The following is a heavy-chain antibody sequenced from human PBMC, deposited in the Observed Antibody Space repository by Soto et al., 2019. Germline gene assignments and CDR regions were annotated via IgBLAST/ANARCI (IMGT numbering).Heavy chain of an antibody. CDR2: ISGYDGNT. Sequence: ASVKVSCKASGFTLNDFGVSRVRQAPGQGLEWMGWISGYDGNTNFAQKYEGRVTMTIDSSTSTAYMELRNLRSDDTAMYYCAREKWFGQTPFDSWGQGTLVTVSS. D-gene: IGHD3-10*01. V-gene: IGHV1-18*01. CDR3: AREKWFGQTPFDS. CDR1: GFTLNDFG. J-gene: IGHJ4*02.